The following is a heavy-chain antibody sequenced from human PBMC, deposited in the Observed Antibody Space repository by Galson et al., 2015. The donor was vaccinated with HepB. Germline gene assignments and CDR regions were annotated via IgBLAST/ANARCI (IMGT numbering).Heavy chain of an antibody. CDR3: VKDVLWLGDQGYYFDN. CDR2: IGSNGVGT. V-gene: IGHV3-64D*06. Sequence: SLRLSCAASGFTFSSFAMHWVRQAPGKGLAYVSGIGSNGVGTDYADSVKGRFTISRDNSKNTLYLQMSALRDEDTAVYYCVKDVLWLGDQGYYFDNWGQGALVAVSS. CDR1: GFTFSSFA. J-gene: IGHJ4*02. D-gene: IGHD5-18*01.